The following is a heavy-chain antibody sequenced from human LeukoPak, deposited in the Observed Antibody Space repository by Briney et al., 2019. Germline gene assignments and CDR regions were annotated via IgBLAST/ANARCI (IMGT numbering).Heavy chain of an antibody. CDR2: IYYSRST. J-gene: IGHJ4*02. CDR1: GGSISSGGYY. Sequence: TSETLSLTCTVSGGSISSGGYYWSWIRQHPGKGLEWIGYIYYSRSTYYNPSPKSRVSISVDTSKNQFSLKLSSVTAADTAVYYCARDAQLSGSGSYGPFDYWGQGTLVTVSS. CDR3: ARDAQLSGSGSYGPFDY. D-gene: IGHD3-10*01. V-gene: IGHV4-31*03.